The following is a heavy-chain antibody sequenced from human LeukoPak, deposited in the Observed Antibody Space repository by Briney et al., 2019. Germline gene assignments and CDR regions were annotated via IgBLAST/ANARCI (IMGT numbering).Heavy chain of an antibody. J-gene: IGHJ3*02. CDR1: GYTFTSYG. Sequence: VASVKVSCKASGYTFTSYGISWVRQAPGQGHEWMGWISAYNGNTNYAQKLQGRVTMTTDTSTSTAYMELRSLRSDDTAVYYCATDVVGATPAGAFDIWGQGTMVTVSS. V-gene: IGHV1-18*01. D-gene: IGHD1-26*01. CDR2: ISAYNGNT. CDR3: ATDVVGATPAGAFDI.